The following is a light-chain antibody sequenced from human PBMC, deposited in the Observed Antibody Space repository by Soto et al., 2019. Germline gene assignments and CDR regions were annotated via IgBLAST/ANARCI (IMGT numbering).Light chain of an antibody. CDR1: QDISIY. Sequence: DVQMTQSPSSLSASVGDTVTITCRASQDISIYLAWFQQKPGEAPKSLIYGASTLHSGVPSKFSGSRSGTDFSLNISSLQPEDSATYYCQQYNHHPLTFGGGTKVEIK. J-gene: IGKJ4*01. CDR3: QQYNHHPLT. CDR2: GAS. V-gene: IGKV1-16*02.